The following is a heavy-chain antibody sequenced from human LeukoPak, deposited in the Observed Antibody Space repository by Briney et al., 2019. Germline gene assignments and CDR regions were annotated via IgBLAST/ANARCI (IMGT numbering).Heavy chain of an antibody. Sequence: SETLSLTCNVSGASISNYYWTWIRRPPGKGLAWIGYIYYTGSSSYNPSLRSRVTISIDTSKNQFSLKLSSVTAADTAVYYCASLRERSYYARGFDYWGQGTLVTVSS. CDR1: GASISNYY. J-gene: IGHJ4*02. CDR3: ASLRERSYYARGFDY. D-gene: IGHD1-26*01. CDR2: IYYTGSS. V-gene: IGHV4-59*08.